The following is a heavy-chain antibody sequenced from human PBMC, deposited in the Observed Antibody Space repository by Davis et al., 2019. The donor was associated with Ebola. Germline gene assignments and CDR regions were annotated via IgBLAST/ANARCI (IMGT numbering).Heavy chain of an antibody. CDR1: GGSISSSGYY. J-gene: IGHJ4*02. Sequence: SETLSLTCTVSGGSISSSGYYWSWIRQHPGKGLEWIGYTYYSGSTDYNPSLKSRVTISVDTSKNQFSLHLNSVTPEDTAVYYCARHQNVWYYFDHWGQGTLVTVSS. D-gene: IGHD2-8*02. CDR3: ARHQNVWYYFDH. CDR2: TYYSGST. V-gene: IGHV4-31*03.